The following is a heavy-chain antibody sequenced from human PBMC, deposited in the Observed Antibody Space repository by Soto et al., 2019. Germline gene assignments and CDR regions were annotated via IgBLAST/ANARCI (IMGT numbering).Heavy chain of an antibody. J-gene: IGHJ6*02. D-gene: IGHD3-10*01. CDR2: IHYTGST. Sequence: SETLSLTCTVSGGSLGSYYWSWIRQPPGKGLEWIGYIHYTGSTSYNPSLKSRLAISLDASKNQFSLSLSSVTSADTAVYYCARDHRSLGDYYGIDVWGQGTTVTVSS. CDR3: ARDHRSLGDYYGIDV. CDR1: GGSLGSYY. V-gene: IGHV4-59*12.